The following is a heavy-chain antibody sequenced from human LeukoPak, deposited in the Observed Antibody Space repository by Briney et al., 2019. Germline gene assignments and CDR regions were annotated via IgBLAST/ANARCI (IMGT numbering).Heavy chain of an antibody. V-gene: IGHV3-15*01. CDR1: GFTFNSVW. D-gene: IGHD3-10*01. CDR2: IKSKIDGGTT. CDR3: AADLVPPPAYGFDY. Sequence: PGGSLRLSCAASGFTFNSVWMSWVRQAPGKGLEWIGRIKSKIDGGTTEYAAPVTGRSTISRDDSKSTLYLQMNSLKTEDTAVYFCAADLVPPPAYGFDYWGQGILVTVSS. J-gene: IGHJ4*02.